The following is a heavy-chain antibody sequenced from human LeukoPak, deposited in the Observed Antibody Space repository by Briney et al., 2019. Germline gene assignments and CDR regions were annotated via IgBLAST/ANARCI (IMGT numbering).Heavy chain of an antibody. CDR1: GFTFSSYD. D-gene: IGHD3-16*01. Sequence: GGSLRLSCAASGFTFSSYDMAWVRQTPGKGLEWVSAIGDSGGRTYSADSVTGRFTISRDNSQNMVYLQINNLRAEDTAVYYCARRGAFYYDCWGQGTLVTVSS. CDR2: IGDSGGRT. CDR3: ARRGAFYYDC. J-gene: IGHJ4*02. V-gene: IGHV3-23*01.